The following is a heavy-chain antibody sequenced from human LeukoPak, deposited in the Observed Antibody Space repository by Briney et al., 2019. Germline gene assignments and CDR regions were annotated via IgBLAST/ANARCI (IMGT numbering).Heavy chain of an antibody. CDR2: ITGSGDDT. Sequence: GGSLRLSCATSGFTFSSYAMSWVRQAPGKGLEWFTAITGSGDDTYYADSVKGRFTISRDNSKDTLFLQPSSLRAEDTAVYHCAKGSAAHRPYYFDYWGRGALVTVSS. CDR3: AKGSAAHRPYYFDY. V-gene: IGHV3-23*01. CDR1: GFTFSSYA. D-gene: IGHD6-13*01. J-gene: IGHJ4*02.